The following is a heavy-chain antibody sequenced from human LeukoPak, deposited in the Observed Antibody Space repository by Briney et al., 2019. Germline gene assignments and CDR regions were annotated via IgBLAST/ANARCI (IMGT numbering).Heavy chain of an antibody. CDR2: ISSSGSTI. J-gene: IGHJ6*02. CDR1: GFTFSDYY. CDR3: ARAVSDYGDYRSYGMDV. V-gene: IGHV3-11*04. Sequence: GGSLRLSCAASGFTFSDYYMSWIRQAPGKGLEWVSYISSSGSTIYYADSVKGRFTISRDNAKNSLYLQMNSLRAEDTAVYYCARAVSDYGDYRSYGMDVWGQGTTVTVSS. D-gene: IGHD4-17*01.